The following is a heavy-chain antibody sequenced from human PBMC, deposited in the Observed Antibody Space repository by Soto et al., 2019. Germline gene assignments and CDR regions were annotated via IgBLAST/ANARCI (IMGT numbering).Heavy chain of an antibody. V-gene: IGHV1-18*01. CDR1: GYTFTSYG. Sequence: ASVKVSCKASGYTFTSYGISWVRQAPGEGLEWMGWISAYNGNTNYAQKLQGRVTMTTDTSTSTAYMELRSLRSDDTAVYYCARDSSTMILYYYYGMDVWGQGTTVTVS. CDR3: ARDSSTMILYYYYGMDV. J-gene: IGHJ6*02. CDR2: ISAYNGNT. D-gene: IGHD3-22*01.